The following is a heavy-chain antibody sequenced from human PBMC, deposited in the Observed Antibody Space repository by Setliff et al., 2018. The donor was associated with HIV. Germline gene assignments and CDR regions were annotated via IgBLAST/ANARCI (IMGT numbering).Heavy chain of an antibody. D-gene: IGHD4-17*01. CDR3: ARSPYGDYGLDY. CDR2: ISSSGSTI. CDR1: GFTFSSYG. J-gene: IGHJ4*02. Sequence: GGSLRLSCAASGFTFSSYGMHWVRQAPGEGLEWVSYISSSGSTIYYADSVKGRFTISRDNAKNSLYLQMNTLRAEETAVYFCARSPYGDYGLDYWGQGALVTVSS. V-gene: IGHV3-48*04.